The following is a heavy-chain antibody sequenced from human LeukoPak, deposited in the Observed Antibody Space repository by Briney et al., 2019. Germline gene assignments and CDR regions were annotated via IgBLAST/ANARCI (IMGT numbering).Heavy chain of an antibody. Sequence: PSETLSHTCTVSGGSISSSSYYWSWIRQPPGKGLEWIGYIYYSGSTNYNPSLKSRVTISVDTSKNQFSLKLSSVTAADTAVYYCARTNRDGYLTTGNWFDPWGQGTLVTVSS. V-gene: IGHV4-61*01. CDR2: IYYSGST. CDR3: ARTNRDGYLTTGNWFDP. D-gene: IGHD5-24*01. CDR1: GGSISSSSYY. J-gene: IGHJ5*02.